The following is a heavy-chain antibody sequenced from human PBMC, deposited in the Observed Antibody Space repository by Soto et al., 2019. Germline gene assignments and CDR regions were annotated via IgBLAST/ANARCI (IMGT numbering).Heavy chain of an antibody. V-gene: IGHV4-59*01. D-gene: IGHD6-13*01. J-gene: IGHJ4*02. CDR1: GGSISSNY. Sequence: SETLSLTCTVSGGSISSNYWTWIRQPPGKGLEWIGYVYNSGSTNYNPSLKSRVTSSEDTSKSQFSLKVNSMTAADTAVYYCARYRREAVAGYTLDNWGQGILVTVSS. CDR3: ARYRREAVAGYTLDN. CDR2: VYNSGST.